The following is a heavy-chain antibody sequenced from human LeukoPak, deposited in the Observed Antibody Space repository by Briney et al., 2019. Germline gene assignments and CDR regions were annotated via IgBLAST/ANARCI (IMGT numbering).Heavy chain of an antibody. Sequence: SETLSLTCAVYGGSFSGYYWSWIRQPPGKGLEWIGEINHSGSTNYNPSLKSRVTISVDTSKNQFSLKLSSVTAADTAVYYCARDNVGSYYGPGGGDYGMDVWGQGTTVTVSS. J-gene: IGHJ6*02. CDR2: INHSGST. V-gene: IGHV4-34*01. CDR1: GGSFSGYY. D-gene: IGHD3-10*01. CDR3: ARDNVGSYYGPGGGDYGMDV.